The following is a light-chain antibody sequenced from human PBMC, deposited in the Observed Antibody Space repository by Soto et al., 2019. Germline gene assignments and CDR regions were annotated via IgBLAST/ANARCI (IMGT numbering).Light chain of an antibody. CDR2: GAS. CDR1: QSVSSN. J-gene: IGKJ3*01. V-gene: IGKV3-15*01. CDR3: QQYNNWPFT. Sequence: EIVMTQSPATLSVSPGERATLSCRASQSVSSNLAWYQQKPGQAPRLLIYGASTRATGIQARFGGSGSGTEVTLTISSLQSEDFAVYYCQQYNNWPFTFGPGTKVDIK.